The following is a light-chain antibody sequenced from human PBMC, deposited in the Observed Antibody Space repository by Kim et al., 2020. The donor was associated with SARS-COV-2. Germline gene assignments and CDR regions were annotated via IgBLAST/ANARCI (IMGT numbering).Light chain of an antibody. V-gene: IGLV6-57*01. CDR1: SGSVDNNY. J-gene: IGLJ3*02. CDR2: GDD. CDR3: QSYDNYNQV. Sequence: GKAVTISCIRCSGSVDNNYVQWDQQRAGSSPATVIYGDDQRPSGLPDRFYGYSDSSSNCASLAIYRMKTEEEAEYYWQSYDNYNQVFGGGTQLTVL.